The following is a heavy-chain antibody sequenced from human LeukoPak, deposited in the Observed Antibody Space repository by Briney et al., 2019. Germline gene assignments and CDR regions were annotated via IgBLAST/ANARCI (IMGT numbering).Heavy chain of an antibody. V-gene: IGHV3-11*01. J-gene: IGHJ6*03. CDR1: GFTFSDYY. CDR3: AKDGVETPPAMGYHYYYMDV. Sequence: GGSLRLSCAASGFTFSDYYMSWIRQAPGKGLEWVSYISSSGSTIYYADSVKGRFTISRDNAKNSLYLQMNSLRAEDTAVYYCAKDGVETPPAMGYHYYYMDVWGKGTTVTVSS. CDR2: ISSSGSTI. D-gene: IGHD4-23*01.